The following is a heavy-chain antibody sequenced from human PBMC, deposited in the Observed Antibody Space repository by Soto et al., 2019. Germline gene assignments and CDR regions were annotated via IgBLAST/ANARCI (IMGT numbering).Heavy chain of an antibody. CDR3: ARPYVPYSGWGH. J-gene: IGHJ4*02. V-gene: IGHV4-34*01. D-gene: IGHD5-12*01. Sequence: SETLSLTCAVYGGSFSGYYWSWIRQPPGKGLEWIGEINHSGSTNYNPSLKSRVTISVDTSKNQFSLKLSSVTAVDTAVYYCARPYVPYSGWGHWGRGILVTVSS. CDR2: INHSGST. CDR1: GGSFSGYY.